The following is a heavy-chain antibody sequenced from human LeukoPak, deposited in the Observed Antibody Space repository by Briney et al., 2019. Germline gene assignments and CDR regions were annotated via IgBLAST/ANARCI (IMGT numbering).Heavy chain of an antibody. V-gene: IGHV3-23*01. CDR3: AKGKGSSWYIFDY. CDR1: GFTFSSYA. J-gene: IGHJ4*02. D-gene: IGHD6-13*01. CDR2: ISGCGGST. Sequence: GGSLRLSCAASGFTFSSYAMIWVRQAPGKGLEGVSVISGCGGSTYYADSVKGRFTISRDNSKNTLSLQMNSLRDEDTAVYYCAKGKGSSWYIFDYWVQGTLVAVCS.